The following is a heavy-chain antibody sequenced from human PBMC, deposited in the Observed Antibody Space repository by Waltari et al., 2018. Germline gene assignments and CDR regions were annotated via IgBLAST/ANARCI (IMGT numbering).Heavy chain of an antibody. D-gene: IGHD3-16*02. V-gene: IGHV3-49*03. J-gene: IGHJ3*02. CDR1: GFTFGVYA. Sequence: EVQLVESGGGLVQPGRSLRLSCVASGFTFGVYALSWFRQAPGMGLQWVGYIRRKVNGGTTEYAASVKGRFTISRDDSKSNAYLQMNSLKTEDTAVYYCTRVVVTFGGVIDAFDIWGQGTMVTVSS. CDR3: TRVVVTFGGVIDAFDI. CDR2: IRRKVNGGTT.